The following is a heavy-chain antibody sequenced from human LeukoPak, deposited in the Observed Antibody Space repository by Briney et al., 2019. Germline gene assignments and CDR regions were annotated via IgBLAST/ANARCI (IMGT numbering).Heavy chain of an antibody. D-gene: IGHD2-21*01. CDR2: ISSSSSSYI. J-gene: IGHJ4*02. CDR1: GFTFSSYS. CDR3: ARDPIPSSYCGGDCYSYY. Sequence: GGSLRLSCAASGFTFSSYSMNWVRQAPGKGLEWVSSISSSSSSYIYYADSVKGRFTISRDNAKNSLYLQMNSLRAEDTAVYYCARDPIPSSYCGGDCYSYYWGQGTLVTVSS. V-gene: IGHV3-21*01.